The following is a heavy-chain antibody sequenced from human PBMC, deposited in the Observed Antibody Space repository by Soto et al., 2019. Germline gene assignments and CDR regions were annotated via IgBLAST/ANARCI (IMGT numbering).Heavy chain of an antibody. V-gene: IGHV4-4*08. J-gene: IGHJ3*01. CDR2: ISVSGRI. Sequence: SETLSLTCTFVGFSIISYFWNWLRHPPGKGLEWIAYISVSGRILYNPSLKSRVTLSLDASKNQFSLRLSSVTAADTAVYYCARDRMAADATEVAFDFWGQGTMVT. D-gene: IGHD6-13*01. CDR3: ARDRMAADATEVAFDF. CDR1: GFSIISYF.